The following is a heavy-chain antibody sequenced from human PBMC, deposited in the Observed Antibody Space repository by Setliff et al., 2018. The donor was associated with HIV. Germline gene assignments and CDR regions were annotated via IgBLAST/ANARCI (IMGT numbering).Heavy chain of an antibody. CDR3: ARVVDTSGGYWGSFYRYMDV. Sequence: PGGSLRLSCAASGFTFSSYRMNWVRQAPGKGLEWVSSITSDSSYIFNADSVKGRFTISRDNAKNSLYLQMDSLRAEDTAVYYCARVVDTSGGYWGSFYRYMDVWGKGTTVTVSS. CDR1: GFTFSSYR. D-gene: IGHD3-10*01. V-gene: IGHV3-21*04. J-gene: IGHJ6*03. CDR2: ITSDSSYI.